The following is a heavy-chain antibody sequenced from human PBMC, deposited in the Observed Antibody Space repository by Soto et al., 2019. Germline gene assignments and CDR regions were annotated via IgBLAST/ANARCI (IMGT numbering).Heavy chain of an antibody. J-gene: IGHJ5*02. V-gene: IGHV3-9*01. Sequence: EVQLVESGGGLVQPGRSLRLSCAASGFTFDDYAMHWVRQAPGKGLEWVSGISWNSGSIGYADSVKGRFTISRDNAKNSLYLQMNSLGAEDTALYYCAKSSSLLLSWNWFDPWGQGTLVTVSS. CDR1: GFTFDDYA. D-gene: IGHD2-2*01. CDR3: AKSSSLLLSWNWFDP. CDR2: ISWNSGSI.